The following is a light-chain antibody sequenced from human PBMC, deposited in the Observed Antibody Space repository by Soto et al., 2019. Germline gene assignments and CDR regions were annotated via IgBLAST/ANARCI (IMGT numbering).Light chain of an antibody. CDR2: KAS. J-gene: IGKJ2*01. V-gene: IGKV1-5*03. Sequence: DIQMTQSPSTLSASVGDRVTITCRASQSISSWLAWYQQKPGKAPTLLIYKASSLESGVPPRFSGSGSWTEFTLTISSLQPDDFATYYCQQYNSYSRYTFGQGTKLEIK. CDR1: QSISSW. CDR3: QQYNSYSRYT.